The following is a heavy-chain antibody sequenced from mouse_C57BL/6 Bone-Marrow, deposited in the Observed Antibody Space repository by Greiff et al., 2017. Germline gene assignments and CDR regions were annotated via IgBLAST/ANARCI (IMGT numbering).Heavy chain of an antibody. V-gene: IGHV1-61*01. Sequence: QVQLQQPGAELVRPGSSVKLSCKASGYTFTSYWMDWVKQRPGQGLEWIGNIYPSDSETHYNQKFKDKATLTVDKSSSTAYMQLSSLTSEDSAVYYCARWARRAMDYWSQGTSVTVSS. CDR3: ARWARRAMDY. D-gene: IGHD2-12*01. CDR1: GYTFTSYW. J-gene: IGHJ4*01. CDR2: IYPSDSET.